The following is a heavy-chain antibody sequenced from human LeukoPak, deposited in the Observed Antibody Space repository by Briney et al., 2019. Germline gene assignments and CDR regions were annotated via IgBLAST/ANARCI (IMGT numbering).Heavy chain of an antibody. CDR3: ARDPRGSGWFDY. CDR1: GFTFSSYS. CDR2: ISSSSSYI. J-gene: IGHJ4*02. V-gene: IGHV3-21*01. D-gene: IGHD6-19*01. Sequence: PGGSLRLSCSASGFTFSSYSMNWVRHAPGKGLEWVSSISSSSSYIYYADSVKGRFTISRDNAKNSLYLQMNSLRAEDTAVYYCARDPRGSGWFDYWGQGTLVTVSS.